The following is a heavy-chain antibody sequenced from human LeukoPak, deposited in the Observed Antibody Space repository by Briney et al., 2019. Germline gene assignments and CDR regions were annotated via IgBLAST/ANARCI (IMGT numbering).Heavy chain of an antibody. CDR3: ARQPSRYAGGFDP. V-gene: IGHV5-51*01. Sequence: GESLKISCKGSGYSFTSYWIGWVRQVPGKGLEWMGIIYPGDSDTRYSPSFQGQVTISADKSISTAYLQWSSLKASDTAMYYCARQPSRYAGGFDPWGQGTLVTVSS. CDR2: IYPGDSDT. D-gene: IGHD1-14*01. J-gene: IGHJ5*02. CDR1: GYSFTSYW.